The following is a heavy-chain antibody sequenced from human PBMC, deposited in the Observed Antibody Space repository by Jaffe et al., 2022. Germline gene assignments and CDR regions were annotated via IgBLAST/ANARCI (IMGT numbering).Heavy chain of an antibody. CDR3: ARGHYEPYKGSRGLEPYYYYYMDV. CDR1: GGSFSGYY. V-gene: IGHV4-34*01. CDR2: INHSGST. Sequence: QVQLQQWGAGLLKPSETLSLTCAVYGGSFSGYYWSWIRQPPGKGLEWIGEINHSGSTNYNPSLKSRVTISVDTSKNQFSLKLSSVTAADTAVYYCARGHYEPYKGSRGLEPYYYYYMDVWGKGTTVTVSS. J-gene: IGHJ6*03. D-gene: IGHD1-26*01.